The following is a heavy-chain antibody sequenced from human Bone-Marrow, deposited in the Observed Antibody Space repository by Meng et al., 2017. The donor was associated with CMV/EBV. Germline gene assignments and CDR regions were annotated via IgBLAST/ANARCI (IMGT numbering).Heavy chain of an antibody. V-gene: IGHV3-7*01. Sequence: GESLKISCVASGFTFSSYWMSWVRQAPGKGLEWVANIKQDGSEKYYVDSVKGRFTISRDNAKNSLYLQMNSLRAEDTAVYYCARVPTYYDFWSGYPPGAFDIWGQGTMVTVSS. CDR1: GFTFSSYW. CDR2: IKQDGSEK. J-gene: IGHJ3*02. D-gene: IGHD3-3*01. CDR3: ARVPTYYDFWSGYPPGAFDI.